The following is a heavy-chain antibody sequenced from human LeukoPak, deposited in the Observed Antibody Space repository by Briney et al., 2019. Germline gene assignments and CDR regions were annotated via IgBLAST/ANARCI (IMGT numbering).Heavy chain of an antibody. CDR2: IIPIFGTA. Sequence: SVKVSCKASGGTFSSYAISWVRQAPGQGLEWMGGIIPIFGTANYAQKFQGRVTITADESTSTAYMELSGLRSEDTAVYYCARSSGYYYTYDYWGQGTLVTVSS. V-gene: IGHV1-69*13. J-gene: IGHJ4*02. CDR3: ARSSGYYYTYDY. CDR1: GGTFSSYA. D-gene: IGHD3-22*01.